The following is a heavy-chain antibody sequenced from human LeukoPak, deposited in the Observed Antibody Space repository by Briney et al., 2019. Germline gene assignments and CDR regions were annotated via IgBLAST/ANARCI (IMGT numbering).Heavy chain of an antibody. V-gene: IGHV4-39*07. CDR1: GGSISSSSYY. Sequence: PSETLSLTCTVSGGSISSSSYYWGWIRQPPGKGLEWIGSIYYSGSTYYNPSLKSRVTISVDTSKNQFSLKLSSVTAADTAVYYCARGRSTVAGTEDYYYYMDVWGKGTTVTVSS. CDR3: ARGRSTVAGTEDYYYYMDV. CDR2: IYYSGST. D-gene: IGHD6-19*01. J-gene: IGHJ6*03.